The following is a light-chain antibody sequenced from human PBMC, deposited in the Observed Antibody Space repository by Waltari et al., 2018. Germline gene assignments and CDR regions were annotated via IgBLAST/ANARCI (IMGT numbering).Light chain of an antibody. V-gene: IGLV2-8*01. CDR1: SSDFGGYNY. CDR2: EVN. Sequence: QSALTQPPSASGSPGPSVTISCTGPSSDFGGYNYVSWYQQHHGKAPKVMIYEVNKRPSGVPDRFSGSKSGNTASLTVSGLQAEDEADYYCSSYAGSNNLLFGGGTKLTVL. CDR3: SSYAGSNNLL. J-gene: IGLJ2*01.